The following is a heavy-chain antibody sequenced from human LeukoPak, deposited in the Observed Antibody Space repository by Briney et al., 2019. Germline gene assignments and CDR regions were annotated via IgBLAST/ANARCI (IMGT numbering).Heavy chain of an antibody. CDR1: GYTFTRYD. CDR2: MNRNSGNT. Sequence: ASVQVSRKACGYTFTRYDLNWVRQATGQGLEGMGLMNRNSGNTGYAQKFQGRVTMTRNTYISTAYMEMSSLRSEDTAVYYCARWSIAARPGGFDYWGQGTLVTVSS. D-gene: IGHD6-6*01. CDR3: ARWSIAARPGGFDY. J-gene: IGHJ4*02. V-gene: IGHV1-8*01.